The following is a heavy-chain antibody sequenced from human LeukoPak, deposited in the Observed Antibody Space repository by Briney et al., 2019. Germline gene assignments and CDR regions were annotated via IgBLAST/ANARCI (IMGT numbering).Heavy chain of an antibody. J-gene: IGHJ1*01. D-gene: IGHD3-10*01. CDR2: ISGSGDST. CDR3: AKDQAFYGSGSYKEYFQH. Sequence: GGSLRLSCAASGFNFNTYTMNWVRQAPGKGLEWVSAISGSGDSTYYADSVKGRFTTSRDNSKNTLYLQMNSLRAEDTAVYYCAKDQAFYGSGSYKEYFQHWGQGTLVTVSS. V-gene: IGHV3-23*01. CDR1: GFNFNTYT.